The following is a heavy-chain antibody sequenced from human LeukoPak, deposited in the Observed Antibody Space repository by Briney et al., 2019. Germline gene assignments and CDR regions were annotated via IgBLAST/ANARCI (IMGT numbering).Heavy chain of an antibody. CDR1: DFTFSAYT. D-gene: IGHD6-19*01. Sequence: GGSLRLSCAASDFTFSAYTMSWVRQAPGKGLEWVSTISGSGDNTYYADSVRGRFTISRDNSKNTLYLQMNSLTVEDTAVFYCAKPYSSGWSPYYYYYFDVWGKGTTVTVSS. CDR2: ISGSGDNT. CDR3: AKPYSSGWSPYYYYYFDV. J-gene: IGHJ6*03. V-gene: IGHV3-23*01.